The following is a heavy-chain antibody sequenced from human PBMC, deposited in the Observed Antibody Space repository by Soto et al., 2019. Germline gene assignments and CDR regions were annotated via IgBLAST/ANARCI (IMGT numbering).Heavy chain of an antibody. Sequence: ASVKVSCKASGGTFSSYTFSWVRQAPGQGLEWMGRIIPILGIPNYAQKFQGRITITADKSTSTAYMELSSLRSEDTAVYYCARDNTLYRAVDYWGQGTLVTVSS. CDR3: ARDNTLYRAVDY. J-gene: IGHJ4*02. CDR1: GGTFSSYT. D-gene: IGHD2-15*01. CDR2: IIPILGIP. V-gene: IGHV1-69*04.